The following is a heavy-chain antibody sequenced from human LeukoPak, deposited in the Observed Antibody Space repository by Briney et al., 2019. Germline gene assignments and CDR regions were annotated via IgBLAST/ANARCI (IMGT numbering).Heavy chain of an antibody. CDR2: INPSGGST. CDR1: GYTFTSYY. V-gene: IGHV1-46*01. CDR3: ARVYGDYFSYYYYMDV. J-gene: IGHJ6*03. D-gene: IGHD4-17*01. Sequence: GASVKDSCKAFGYTFTSYYMHCVRQAPGQGLEWMGIINPSGGSTSYAQKFQGRVTMTRDMSTSTVYMELSSLRSEDTAVYYCARVYGDYFSYYYYMDVWGKETTVTVSS.